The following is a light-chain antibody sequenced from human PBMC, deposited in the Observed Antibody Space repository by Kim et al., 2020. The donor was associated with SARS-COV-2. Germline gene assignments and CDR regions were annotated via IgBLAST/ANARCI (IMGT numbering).Light chain of an antibody. CDR1: GGRGDD. CDR2: GES. CDR3: LQYNRYPFT. J-gene: IGKJ5*01. V-gene: IGKV1-17*03. Sequence: AGGGRGDDLGGVQQRGGKVGRGVSLGESAGQGGVPSGFSGSGWGTEFTLTINSLQTEDFATYYCLQYNRYPFTFGQGTRLEIK.